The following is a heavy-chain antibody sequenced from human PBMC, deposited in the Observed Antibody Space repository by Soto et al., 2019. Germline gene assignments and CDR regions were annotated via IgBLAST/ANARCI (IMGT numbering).Heavy chain of an antibody. CDR1: GFTFSLYA. Sequence: EVQLVESGGGLVKPGGSLRLSCAASGFTFSLYAMIWVRQAPGKGLEWVSSVSSGSSYIYSADSLKGRFTISRDDAKNSLYLQMNSLRADDTAIYYCVRARATDSRPDYWRQGSLVTVSS. J-gene: IGHJ4*02. CDR3: VRARATDSRPDY. CDR2: VSSGSSYI. V-gene: IGHV3-21*02. D-gene: IGHD3-22*01.